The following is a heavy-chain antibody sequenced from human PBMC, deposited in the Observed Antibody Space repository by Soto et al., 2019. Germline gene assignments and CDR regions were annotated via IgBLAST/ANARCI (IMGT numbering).Heavy chain of an antibody. CDR3: ASSVAKYYYYGMDV. CDR1: GYTFTGYY. J-gene: IGHJ6*02. CDR2: INPNSGGT. D-gene: IGHD5-12*01. V-gene: IGHV1-2*04. Sequence: ASVKVSCKASGYTFTGYYMHWVRQAPGQGLEWMGWINPNSGGTNYAQKFQGWVTMTRDTSISTAYMELSRLRSEDTAVYYCASSVAKYYYYGMDVWGQGTTVTVSS.